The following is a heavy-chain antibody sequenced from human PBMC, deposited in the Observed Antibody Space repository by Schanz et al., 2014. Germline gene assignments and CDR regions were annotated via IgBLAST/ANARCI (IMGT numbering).Heavy chain of an antibody. CDR3: ARDRRRYCSTASCLHDNWFDP. Sequence: QGQLVQSGAEVKKPGASVKVSCKASGYTFTSHGISWVRQAPGQGLEWMGWITAYNGDTNYALKLQGRVTMTTDTSTGTAYMELRSLRSDDTAVYYCARDRRRYCSTASCLHDNWFDPWGQGTLVIVSS. J-gene: IGHJ5*02. CDR1: GYTFTSHG. CDR2: ITAYNGDT. D-gene: IGHD2-2*01. V-gene: IGHV1-18*01.